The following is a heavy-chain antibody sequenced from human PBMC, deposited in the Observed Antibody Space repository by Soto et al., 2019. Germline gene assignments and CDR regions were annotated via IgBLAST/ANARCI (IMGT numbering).Heavy chain of an antibody. CDR3: ARAIATFPRNQHHFKRTGTTRWFDP. CDR2: IYYSGST. Sequence: QVQLQESGPGLVKPSETLSLTCTVSGGSISSYYWSWIRQPPGKGLEWIGYIYYSGSTNYNPSLKSRVTISVDTSKNQFSLKLSSVTAADTAVYYCARAIATFPRNQHHFKRTGTTRWFDPWGQGTLVTVSS. J-gene: IGHJ5*02. D-gene: IGHD1-7*01. CDR1: GGSISSYY. V-gene: IGHV4-59*01.